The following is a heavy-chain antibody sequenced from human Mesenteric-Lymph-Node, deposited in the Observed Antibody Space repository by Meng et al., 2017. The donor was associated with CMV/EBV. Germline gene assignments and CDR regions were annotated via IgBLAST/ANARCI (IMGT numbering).Heavy chain of an antibody. V-gene: IGHV3-23*01. CDR2: ISGSGGST. Sequence: GESLKISCAASGFTFSSYAMSWVRQAPGKGLEWVSAISGSGGSTYYADSVKGRFTISRDNSKNTLYLQMNSLRAEDTAVYYCAKRDFWSGYYLGFDYWGQGTLVTVSS. J-gene: IGHJ4*02. D-gene: IGHD3-3*01. CDR1: GFTFSSYA. CDR3: AKRDFWSGYYLGFDY.